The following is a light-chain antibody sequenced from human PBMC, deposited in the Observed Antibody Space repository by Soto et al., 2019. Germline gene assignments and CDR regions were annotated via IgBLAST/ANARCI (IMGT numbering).Light chain of an antibody. CDR1: QSVTSS. Sequence: EIVLTQSPGPLSLSPGERATLSCRASQSVTSSLVWYQQKPGQAPRLLLYDASNRATGIPARFSGSGSGTAFTRTISSLEPADSAVDYWQQRSTWPRTFGGGTKVE. CDR3: QQRSTWPRT. CDR2: DAS. J-gene: IGKJ4*01. V-gene: IGKV3-11*01.